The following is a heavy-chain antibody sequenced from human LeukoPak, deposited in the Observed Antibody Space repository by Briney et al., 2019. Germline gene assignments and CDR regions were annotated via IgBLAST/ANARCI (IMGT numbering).Heavy chain of an antibody. J-gene: IGHJ5*02. V-gene: IGHV3-23*01. CDR2: ISGSGGST. CDR3: AKDPEIAADTNWFDP. D-gene: IGHD6-25*01. CDR1: AFTFSSYA. Sequence: GGSLRLSCAASAFTFSSYAMSWVRQAPGKGLEWVSAISGSGGSTYYADSVKGRFTISRDNSKNTLYLQMNSLRAEDTAVYYCAKDPEIAADTNWFDPWGQGTLVTVSS.